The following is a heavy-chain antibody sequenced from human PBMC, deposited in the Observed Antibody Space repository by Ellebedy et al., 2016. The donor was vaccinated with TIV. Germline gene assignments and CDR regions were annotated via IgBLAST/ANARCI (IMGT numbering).Heavy chain of an antibody. CDR1: GGSISSYY. CDR3: ASNGMDV. CDR2: ISSSSSTI. J-gene: IGHJ6*02. V-gene: IGHV3-48*01. Sequence: PSETLSLTCTVSGGSISSYYWSWIRQPPGKGLEWVSYISSSSSTIYYADSVKGRFTISRDNAKNSLYLQMNSLRAEDTAVYYCASNGMDVWGQGTTVTVSS.